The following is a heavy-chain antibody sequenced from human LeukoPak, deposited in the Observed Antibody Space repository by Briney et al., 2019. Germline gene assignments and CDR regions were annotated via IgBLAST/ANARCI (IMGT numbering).Heavy chain of an antibody. V-gene: IGHV4-39*01. CDR1: SGSISSSSAY. Sequence: SETLSLTCTVSSGSISSSSAYWGWIRQPPGKGLEWIGSIYYSKNTYYNPSLKSRVTISADTSKNQFSLTLGSVSATDTAVYYCVSPRGFSYGYFDYWGQGTLVTVSS. CDR2: IYYSKNT. D-gene: IGHD5-18*01. J-gene: IGHJ4*02. CDR3: VSPRGFSYGYFDY.